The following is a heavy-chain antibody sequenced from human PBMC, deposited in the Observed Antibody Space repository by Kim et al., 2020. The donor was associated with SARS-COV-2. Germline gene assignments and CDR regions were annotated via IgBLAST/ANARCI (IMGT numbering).Heavy chain of an antibody. D-gene: IGHD3-16*01. Sequence: GGSLRLSCAASGFTFGTYAMHWVRQAPGKGPEWVAVISRVGNNKYYADSVKGRSTTSRDNSKNTMFLQMDSLRPEDMAIYYRAKGVWTGGPACAYDCYFDYWGQGTLVTVSS. V-gene: IGHV3-30*18. J-gene: IGHJ4*02. CDR3: AKGVWTGGPACAYDCYFDY. CDR1: GFTFGTYA. CDR2: ISRVGNNK.